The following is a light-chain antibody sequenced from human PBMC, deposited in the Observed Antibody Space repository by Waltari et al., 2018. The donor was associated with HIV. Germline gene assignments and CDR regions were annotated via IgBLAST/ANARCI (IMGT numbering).Light chain of an antibody. Sequence: QSALTQPASVSGSPGQSITLPCTGTSSDVGGYNYVSWYQQHPGKAPKLMIYEVTNRPSGVSNRFSGSESGNTASLTISGLQAEDEADYYCSSYTSSSTQVFGTGTKVTVL. V-gene: IGLV2-14*01. CDR1: SSDVGGYNY. CDR3: SSYTSSSTQV. J-gene: IGLJ1*01. CDR2: EVT.